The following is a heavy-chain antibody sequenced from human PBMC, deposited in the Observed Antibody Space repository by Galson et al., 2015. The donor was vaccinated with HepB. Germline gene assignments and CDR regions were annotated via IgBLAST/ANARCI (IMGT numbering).Heavy chain of an antibody. CDR2: TYYRSKWYN. CDR3: TRVRHLARGMDV. D-gene: IGHD5-12*01. V-gene: IGHV6-1*01. J-gene: IGHJ6*02. Sequence: CAISGDSVSTNIVAWNWIRQSPSEGLEWLGRTYYRSKWYNDYAVSVQSRITINPDTSRNQFSLQLNSVTPEDTGVYYCTRVRHLARGMDVWGQGTTVTVSS. CDR1: GDSVSTNIVA.